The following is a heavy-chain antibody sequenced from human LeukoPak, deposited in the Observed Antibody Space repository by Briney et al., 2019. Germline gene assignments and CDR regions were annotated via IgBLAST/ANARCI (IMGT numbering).Heavy chain of an antibody. CDR3: ARLLVYGSGAEAFDY. D-gene: IGHD3-10*01. CDR1: GFTFSRYW. CDR2: IHKDGSEE. J-gene: IGHJ4*02. Sequence: GGSLRLSCAASGFTFSRYWMTWARQAPGKGLEWVANIHKDGSEEYYVDSVRGRFTISRDNAKNSLSLQMNSLGAEDTAVYFCARLLVYGSGAEAFDYWGQGTLVTVSS. V-gene: IGHV3-7*01.